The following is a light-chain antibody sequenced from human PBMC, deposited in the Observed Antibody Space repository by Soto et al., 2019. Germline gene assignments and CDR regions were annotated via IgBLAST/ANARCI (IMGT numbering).Light chain of an antibody. CDR1: QSVSSSN. J-gene: IGKJ5*01. Sequence: EIVLTQSPGTRSLSPGERATLXXRASQSVSSSNLAWYQQKPGQAPSVXIHGASSRATGIPDRFSGSGSGTDFTLTISRLEPEDFAVYYCQQYGSSPITFGQGTRLEIK. CDR2: GAS. V-gene: IGKV3-20*01. CDR3: QQYGSSPIT.